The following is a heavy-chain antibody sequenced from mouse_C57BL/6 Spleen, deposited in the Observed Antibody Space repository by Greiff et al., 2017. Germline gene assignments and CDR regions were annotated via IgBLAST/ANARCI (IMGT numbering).Heavy chain of an antibody. V-gene: IGHV5-17*01. CDR3: ARPEGYYGTMDY. J-gene: IGHJ4*01. CDR2: ISSGSSTI. CDR1: GFTFSDYG. D-gene: IGHD1-1*01. Sequence: EVMLVESGGGLVKPGGSLKLSCAASGFTFSDYGMHWVRQAPEKGLEWVAYISSGSSTIYYADTGKGRFTISRDNAKNTLFLQMTSLSYEDTAMYYCARPEGYYGTMDYWGQGTSVTVSS.